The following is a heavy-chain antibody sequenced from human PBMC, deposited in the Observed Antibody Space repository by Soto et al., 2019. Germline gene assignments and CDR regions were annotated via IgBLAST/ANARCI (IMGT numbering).Heavy chain of an antibody. V-gene: IGHV3-66*01. Sequence: GGSLRLSCAASGFTVSSNYMSWVRQDPGKGLEWVSVIYSGGSTYYADSVKGRFTISRDNSKNTLYLQMNSLRAEDTAVYYCARVREIFGVVPPEYYFDYWGQGTLVTVS. J-gene: IGHJ4*02. CDR2: IYSGGST. CDR1: GFTVSSNY. D-gene: IGHD3-3*01. CDR3: ARVREIFGVVPPEYYFDY.